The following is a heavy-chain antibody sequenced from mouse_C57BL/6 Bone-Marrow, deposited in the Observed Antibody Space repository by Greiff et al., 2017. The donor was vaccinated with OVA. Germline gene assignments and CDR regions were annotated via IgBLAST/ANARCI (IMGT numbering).Heavy chain of an antibody. Sequence: VKLQQSGAELVRPGASVTLSCKASGYTFTDYEMHWVKQTPVHGLEWIGAIDPDTGGTAYNQTFKGKAILTVDNSSSTAYMELRSLTSEDSAVDCGTSRQFADWGQGTLVTVSA. CDR2: IDPDTGGT. V-gene: IGHV1-15*01. J-gene: IGHJ3*01. CDR3: TSRQFAD. CDR1: GYTFTDYE.